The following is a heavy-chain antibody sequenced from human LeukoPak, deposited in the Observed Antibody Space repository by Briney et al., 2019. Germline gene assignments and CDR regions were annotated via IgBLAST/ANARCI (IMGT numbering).Heavy chain of an antibody. CDR1: GGSISSYY. CDR3: ARGSLGEFPFDY. Sequence: PSETQSLTCIVSGGSISSYYWSWIRQPPGKGLEWIGYIYYSGSTNYNPSLKSRVTISVDTSKNQFSLKLSSVTAADTAVYYCARGSLGEFPFDYWGQGTLVTVSS. V-gene: IGHV4-59*01. D-gene: IGHD3-16*01. J-gene: IGHJ4*02. CDR2: IYYSGST.